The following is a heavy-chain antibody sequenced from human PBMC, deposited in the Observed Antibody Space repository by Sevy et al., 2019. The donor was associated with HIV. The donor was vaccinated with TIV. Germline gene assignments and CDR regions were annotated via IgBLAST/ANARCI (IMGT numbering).Heavy chain of an antibody. D-gene: IGHD5-18*01. CDR3: ARDFKGGDGYRSNGMDV. Sequence: SETLSLTCTVSGGSISSYFWSWIRQPPGKGLEWIGYIYYSGNTNYNPSLKSRVTISVDTSKNQFALKLRSVPAADTAVYYCARDFKGGDGYRSNGMDVWGQGTTVTVSS. J-gene: IGHJ6*02. CDR1: GGSISSYF. CDR2: IYYSGNT. V-gene: IGHV4-59*01.